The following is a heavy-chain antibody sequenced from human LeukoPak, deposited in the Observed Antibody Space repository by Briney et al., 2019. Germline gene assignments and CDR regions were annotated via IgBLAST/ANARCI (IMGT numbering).Heavy chain of an antibody. V-gene: IGHV3-66*01. CDR3: ARDGWSSGWFGY. CDR1: GFTVSNSY. D-gene: IGHD6-25*01. CDR2: IYKDGST. J-gene: IGHJ4*02. Sequence: GGSLRLSCAASGFTVSNSYVSWVRQAPGKGLEWVSIIYKDGSTYYADSVKGRFTISRDNSNNTLDLQMNSLRAEDTAVYYCARDGWSSGWFGYWGQGTLVTVSS.